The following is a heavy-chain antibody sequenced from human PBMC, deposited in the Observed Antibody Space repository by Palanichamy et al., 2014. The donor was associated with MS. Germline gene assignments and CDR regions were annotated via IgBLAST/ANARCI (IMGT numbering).Heavy chain of an antibody. Sequence: EVQLVQSGAEVEKDRGRSLKISCKGSGYNFTSYWIGWVRQMPGKGLEWMGIIYPGDSDTRYSPSFQGQVTISADKSINTAYLQWSSLKASDTAMYYCARHSATMIRGVIIVPYYYGMDVWGQGTTVTVSS. CDR2: IYPGDSDT. D-gene: IGHD3-10*01. V-gene: IGHV5-51*01. J-gene: IGHJ6*02. CDR1: GYNFTSYW. CDR3: ARHSATMIRGVIIVPYYYGMDV.